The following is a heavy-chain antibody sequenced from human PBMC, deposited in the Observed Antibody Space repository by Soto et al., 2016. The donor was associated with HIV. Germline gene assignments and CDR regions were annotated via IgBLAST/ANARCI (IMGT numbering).Heavy chain of an antibody. CDR3: AIEILNMMVVVPFQH. D-gene: IGHD3-22*01. Sequence: QVQLVQSGAEVMKPGASVKVSCKASGYTFTNYDISWVRQATGQGLEWMGWMNPNSGNTGFAQKLQGRVTITRNTSISTAYMELSSLRSEDTAVYYCAIEILNMMVVVPFQHWGQGTLVTVSS. V-gene: IGHV1-8*03. CDR2: MNPNSGNT. J-gene: IGHJ1*01. CDR1: GYTFTNYD.